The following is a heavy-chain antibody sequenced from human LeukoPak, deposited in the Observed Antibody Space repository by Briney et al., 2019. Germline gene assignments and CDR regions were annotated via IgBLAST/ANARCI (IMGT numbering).Heavy chain of an antibody. J-gene: IGHJ4*02. CDR2: INQDESEK. V-gene: IGHV3-7*01. D-gene: IGHD7-27*01. CDR3: TRDDWGSADY. CDR1: RFRFSDYW. Sequence: GESMTLSCAASRFRFSDYWMAWDGQALEKGLEWVANINQDESEKYYVDSVKGRFTISRDNAKKSLYLQMNSLRAEDTAVYYCTRDDWGSADYWGQGTLVTVSS.